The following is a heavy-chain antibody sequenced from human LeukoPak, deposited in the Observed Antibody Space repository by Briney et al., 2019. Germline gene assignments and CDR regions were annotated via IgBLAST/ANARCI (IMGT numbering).Heavy chain of an antibody. CDR2: ISSSSSTI. Sequence: GGSLRLSCAASGFTFSSYSMNWVRQAPGKGLEWVSYISSSSSTIYYADSVKGRFTFSRDNAKNSLYLQMNSLRAEDTAVYYCARGSKRFLEWLLYFDYWGQGTLVTVSS. V-gene: IGHV3-48*01. J-gene: IGHJ4*02. CDR1: GFTFSSYS. CDR3: ARGSKRFLEWLLYFDY. D-gene: IGHD3-3*01.